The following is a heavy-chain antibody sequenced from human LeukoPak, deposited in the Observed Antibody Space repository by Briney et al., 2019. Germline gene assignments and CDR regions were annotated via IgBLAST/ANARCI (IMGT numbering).Heavy chain of an antibody. CDR2: ISSSSSYI. CDR3: ARWDCSSTSCPSFDY. Sequence: GGSLRLSCAASGFTFSSYSMNWVRQAPGKGLEWVSSISSSSSYIYYADSVKGRFTISRDNAKNSLYLQMNSLRAEDTAVYYCARWDCSSTSCPSFDYWGQGTLVTVSS. CDR1: GFTFSSYS. D-gene: IGHD2-2*01. J-gene: IGHJ4*02. V-gene: IGHV3-21*01.